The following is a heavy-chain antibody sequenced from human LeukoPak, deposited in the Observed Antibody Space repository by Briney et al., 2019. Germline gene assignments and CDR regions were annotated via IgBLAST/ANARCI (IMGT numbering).Heavy chain of an antibody. CDR1: GFTFNNYA. CDR3: AKGLSSSTWADFDY. J-gene: IGHJ4*02. CDR2: ISGSDGTT. V-gene: IGHV3-23*01. D-gene: IGHD6-13*01. Sequence: PGGSLRLSCAASGFTFNNYAMSWVRQAPGMGLEWVSGISGSDGTTTYADSVKGRFTVSRENSKNTLYLQMNSLRGEETAVYYCAKGLSSSTWADFDYWGQGTLVTVSS.